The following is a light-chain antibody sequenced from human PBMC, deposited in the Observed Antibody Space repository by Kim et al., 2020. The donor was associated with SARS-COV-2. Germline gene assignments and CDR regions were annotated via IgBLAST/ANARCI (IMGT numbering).Light chain of an antibody. CDR3: LQHSTYPIT. J-gene: IGKJ5*01. V-gene: IGKV1-17*01. CDR2: GAS. Sequence: ASVGNKGTITCRASQDIRNDLGWYQQNPGRAPKRLIYGASSLQSGVPSRFSGSGSGTEFTLTISSVQPEDFATYFCLQHSTYPITFGQGTRLEIK. CDR1: QDIRND.